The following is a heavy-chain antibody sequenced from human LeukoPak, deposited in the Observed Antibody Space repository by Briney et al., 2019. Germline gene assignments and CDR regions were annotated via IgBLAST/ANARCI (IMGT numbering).Heavy chain of an antibody. D-gene: IGHD5-12*01. J-gene: IGHJ4*02. CDR1: GYTFTGYY. V-gene: IGHV1-2*02. CDR2: INPNSGGT. Sequence: ASVKVSCKASGYTFTGYYMHWVRQAPGQGLEWMGWINPNSGGTNYVQKFQGRVTMTRDTSISTAYMELSRLRSDDTAVYYCARYDSGYDYRGIDYWGQGTLVTVSS. CDR3: ARYDSGYDYRGIDY.